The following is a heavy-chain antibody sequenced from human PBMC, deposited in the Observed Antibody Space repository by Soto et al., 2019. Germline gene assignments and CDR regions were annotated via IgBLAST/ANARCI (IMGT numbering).Heavy chain of an antibody. CDR3: AKDLGWTADYNYYDMDV. Sequence: QVQLVESGGGVVQPGRSLRLSCTASGFTFSSYGMHWVRQAPGKGLEWVAVISYDGSNKYYADSVKGRFTISRDNSKNTLYLQMNSLRAEDTVVYYCAKDLGWTADYNYYDMDVWGQGTTVTVSS. CDR1: GFTFSSYG. J-gene: IGHJ6*02. V-gene: IGHV3-30*18. D-gene: IGHD6-25*01. CDR2: ISYDGSNK.